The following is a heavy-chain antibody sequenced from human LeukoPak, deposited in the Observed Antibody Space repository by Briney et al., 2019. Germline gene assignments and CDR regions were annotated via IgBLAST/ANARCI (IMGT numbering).Heavy chain of an antibody. CDR1: GDSTIYNY. J-gene: IGHJ6*03. V-gene: IGHV4-4*07. CDR3: ARGPGVFGRIWYMDV. Sequence: PSETLSLTCSVSGDSTIYNYWGWIRQPAGKGLEWIGRIFSDGKINYSPSLESRVTMSVDNAKNQFSLRLSSVTAADTAVYYCARGPGVFGRIWYMDVWGRGTTVSVSS. D-gene: IGHD1-26*01. CDR2: IFSDGKI.